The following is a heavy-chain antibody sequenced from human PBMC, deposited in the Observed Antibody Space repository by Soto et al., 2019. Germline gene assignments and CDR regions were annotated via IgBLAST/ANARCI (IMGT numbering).Heavy chain of an antibody. D-gene: IGHD3-10*01. CDR2: IIPLFGTA. Sequence: SVKVSCKASGGTFSNYAINWLRQAPGQGLEWMGGIIPLFGTANYAQKFQGRVTITADESTSTAYLDPSSLRSEDTAVYYCARSYGSGSYYPYNWFDPWGQGTLVTVSS. J-gene: IGHJ5*02. CDR1: GGTFSNYA. CDR3: ARSYGSGSYYPYNWFDP. V-gene: IGHV1-69*13.